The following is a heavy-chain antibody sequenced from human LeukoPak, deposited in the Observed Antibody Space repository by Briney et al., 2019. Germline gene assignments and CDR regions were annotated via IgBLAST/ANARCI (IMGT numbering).Heavy chain of an antibody. Sequence: GGSLRLSCATSGFSFTSYWLHWVRQGPGKGPEWVSRINGNGQSTSYADSVKGRFIISRDNARNTLDLYMTGLRVEDSAVYFCVRSFRIPYCSGNSCYPTDSDFWGRGTLVTVSS. J-gene: IGHJ4*01. D-gene: IGHD2-15*01. CDR3: VRSFRIPYCSGNSCYPTDSDF. CDR2: INGNGQST. CDR1: GFSFTSYW. V-gene: IGHV3-74*01.